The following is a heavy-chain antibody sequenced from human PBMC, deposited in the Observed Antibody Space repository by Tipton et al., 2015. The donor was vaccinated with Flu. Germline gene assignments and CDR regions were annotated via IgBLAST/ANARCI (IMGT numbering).Heavy chain of an antibody. CDR2: GDYSGYT. V-gene: IGHV4-59*01. D-gene: IGHD1-26*01. CDR1: GDSISTYY. Sequence: TLSLTCSVSGDSISTYYRSWIRQPPGKGLEWIAFGDYSGYTNYNPSLKSRATMSVDTSKNQFSLKLSSVTAADTAVYYCARHGSHYSFDCWGQGTLVTVSS. CDR3: ARHGSHYSFDC. J-gene: IGHJ4*02.